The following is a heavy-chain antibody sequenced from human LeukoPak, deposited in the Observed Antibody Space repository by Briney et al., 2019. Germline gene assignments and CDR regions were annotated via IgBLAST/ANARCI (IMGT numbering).Heavy chain of an antibody. V-gene: IGHV3-49*04. J-gene: IGHJ4*02. CDR2: IRSKVYGETT. CDR1: GFTFGDYA. D-gene: IGHD2-2*01. Sequence: GRSLRLSCTASGFTFGDYAMSWARQAPGQGLEWLGLIRSKVYGETTEYAASVKGRFTVSRDDSNSLAYLQMNSLQTEDTAVYYCTRLVPYLDYWGQGTLVTVSS. CDR3: TRLVPYLDY.